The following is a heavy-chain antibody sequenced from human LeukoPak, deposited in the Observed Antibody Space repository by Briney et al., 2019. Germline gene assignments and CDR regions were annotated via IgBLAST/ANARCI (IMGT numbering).Heavy chain of an antibody. D-gene: IGHD6-19*01. V-gene: IGHV4-59*08. CDR3: ASDKGASGWGLGY. CDR2: IYYSGST. Sequence: PSETLSLTCTVSGGSISSYYWSWIRQPPGKGLEWIGYIYYSGSTNYNPSLKSRVTISVDTSKNQFSLKLTSVTAADTAVYYCASDKGASGWGLGYWGQGTLVTVSS. CDR1: GGSISSYY. J-gene: IGHJ4*02.